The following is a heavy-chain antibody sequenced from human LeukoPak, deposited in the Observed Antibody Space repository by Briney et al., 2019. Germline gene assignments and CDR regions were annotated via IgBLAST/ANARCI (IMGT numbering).Heavy chain of an antibody. CDR2: IYYSGST. J-gene: IGHJ4*02. V-gene: IGHV4-39*07. CDR3: ARVGVDRMGDYDYVWGSSPYYFDY. Sequence: SETLSLTCTVSGGSISSSSYYWGWIRQPPGKGLEWIGSIYYSGSTYYNPSLKSRVTISVDTSKNQFSLKLSSVTAADTAVYYCARVGVDRMGDYDYVWGSSPYYFDYWGQGTLVTVSS. D-gene: IGHD3-16*01. CDR1: GGSISSSSYY.